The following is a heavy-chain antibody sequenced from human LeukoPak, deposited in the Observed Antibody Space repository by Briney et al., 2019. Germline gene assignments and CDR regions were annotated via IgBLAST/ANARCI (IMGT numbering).Heavy chain of an antibody. CDR3: ARDHGGSYEGAFDI. CDR1: GFTFSSYA. CDR2: ISYDGSNK. D-gene: IGHD1-26*01. V-gene: IGHV3-30*04. J-gene: IGHJ3*02. Sequence: PGGSLRLSCAASGFTFSSYAMHWVRQAPGKGLEWVAVISYDGSNKYYADSVKGRFTISRDNSKNTLYLQMNSLRAEDTAVYYCARDHGGSYEGAFDIWGQGTMVTVSS.